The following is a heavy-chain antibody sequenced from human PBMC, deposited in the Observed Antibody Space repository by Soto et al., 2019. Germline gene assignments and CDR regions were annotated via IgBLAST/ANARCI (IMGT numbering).Heavy chain of an antibody. Sequence: PGGSLRLSCAASGFIFDNFGMSWVRQAPGKGLEWVSSISGSGCKKYYADSVKGRFTISRDNSKSTVYLELNNLSAEDTAVYHCAKNQGVELVPLATVDCFDPWGQGSVVTVSS. J-gene: IGHJ5*02. CDR1: GFIFDNFG. CDR2: ISGSGCKK. V-gene: IGHV3-23*01. D-gene: IGHD1-26*01. CDR3: AKNQGVELVPLATVDCFDP.